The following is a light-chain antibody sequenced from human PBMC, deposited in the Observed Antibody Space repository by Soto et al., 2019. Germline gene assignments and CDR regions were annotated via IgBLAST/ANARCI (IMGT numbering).Light chain of an antibody. Sequence: QPVLTQPPSASGTRGQRVTISCSGSGSNIGSNTVNWYQQLPGTAPKLLIYSNNQRPSGVPDRFSGSKSGTSASLAISGLQSEDEADYYCAAWDDSLNGWVFGGGTKLTVL. CDR3: AAWDDSLNGWV. J-gene: IGLJ3*02. CDR1: GSNIGSNT. V-gene: IGLV1-44*01. CDR2: SNN.